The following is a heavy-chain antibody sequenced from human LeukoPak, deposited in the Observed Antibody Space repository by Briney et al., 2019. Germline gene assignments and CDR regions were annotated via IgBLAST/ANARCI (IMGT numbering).Heavy chain of an antibody. V-gene: IGHV3-30*02. Sequence: GGSLRLSCAASGFTFSIYCMHWVRQAPGKGLEWVAFTRYDGNTKYYADSVKGRFTISRDNSKNTLFLQLNSLRAEDTAVYYCAKDSGAYNSGLDYWGQGTLVTVSS. CDR1: GFTFSIYC. J-gene: IGHJ4*02. CDR3: AKDSGAYNSGLDY. CDR2: TRYDGNTK. D-gene: IGHD6-19*01.